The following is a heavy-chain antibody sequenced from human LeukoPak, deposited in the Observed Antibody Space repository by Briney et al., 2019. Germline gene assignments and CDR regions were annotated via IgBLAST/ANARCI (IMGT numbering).Heavy chain of an antibody. V-gene: IGHV1-69*01. J-gene: IGHJ6*02. CDR1: GGTFSSYA. CDR2: IIPIFGTA. Sequence: GASVKVSCKASGGTFSSYAISWVRQAPGQGLEWMGGIIPIFGTANYAQKFQGRVTITADESTSTAYMELSSLRSEDTAVYYCARDAGYYDSSGYYYYYGTDVWGQGTTVTVSS. D-gene: IGHD3-22*01. CDR3: ARDAGYYDSSGYYYYYGTDV.